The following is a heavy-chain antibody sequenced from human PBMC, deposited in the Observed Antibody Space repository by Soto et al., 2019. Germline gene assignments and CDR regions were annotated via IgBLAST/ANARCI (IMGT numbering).Heavy chain of an antibody. CDR1: GYTFTSYG. CDR3: ARDSYDSSGYSWFDY. V-gene: IGHV1-18*01. Sequence: ASVKVSCKASGYTFTSYGISWVRQAPGQGLEWMGWISAYNGNTNYAQKLQGRVTMTTDTSTSTAYMELRSLRSDDTAVYYCARDSYDSSGYSWFDYWGQGTLVTVSS. D-gene: IGHD3-22*01. CDR2: ISAYNGNT. J-gene: IGHJ4*02.